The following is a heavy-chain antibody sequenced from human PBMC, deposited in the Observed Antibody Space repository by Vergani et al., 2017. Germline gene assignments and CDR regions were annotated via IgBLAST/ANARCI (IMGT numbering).Heavy chain of an antibody. CDR1: GGSINTGAYY. J-gene: IGHJ3*02. V-gene: IGHV4-61*02. CDR2: VYTSGMT. Sequence: QVQLQESGPRLVRPSQTLSLTCTVSGGSINTGAYYWSWIRPPAGKGLEWIGRVYTSGMTNYNPSLKSRVTISVDTSKNQFSLKLSSVTAADTAVYYCARNPYCGGDCYSDAFDIWGQGTMVTVSS. D-gene: IGHD2-21*02. CDR3: ARNPYCGGDCYSDAFDI.